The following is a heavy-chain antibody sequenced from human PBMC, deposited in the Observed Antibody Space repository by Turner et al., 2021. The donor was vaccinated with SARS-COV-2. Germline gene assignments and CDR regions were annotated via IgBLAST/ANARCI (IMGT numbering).Heavy chain of an antibody. CDR1: GGPFSRYA. V-gene: IGHV1-69*04. CDR3: ATLYQGIAAAGISWFDP. D-gene: IGHD6-13*01. Sequence: QVHLVQSGAEVKKPGSSVKVSCKASGGPFSRYAIGWVRQAPGQGLEWMGRIIPILGTAKYAQKFQGRVTITADKSTSTAYMELRSLRSEDTAVYYCATLYQGIAAAGISWFDPWGQGTLVTVSS. J-gene: IGHJ5*02. CDR2: IIPILGTA.